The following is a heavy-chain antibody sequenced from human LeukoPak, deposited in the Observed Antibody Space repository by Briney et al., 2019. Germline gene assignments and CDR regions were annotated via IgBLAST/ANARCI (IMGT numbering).Heavy chain of an antibody. CDR2: ISGYTGDT. D-gene: IGHD2-15*01. CDR1: GYTFTNFD. J-gene: IGHJ3*01. Sequence: ASVKVSCKTSGYTFTNFDIYWVRQAPGQGLECMGWISGYTGDTKYAQIFQGRFTVTTDTSTSTAYMELRSLTYDDTAVYYCARAGYCGDGGCRCGSAFDVWGQGTMVTVSS. V-gene: IGHV1-18*01. CDR3: ARAGYCGDGGCRCGSAFDV.